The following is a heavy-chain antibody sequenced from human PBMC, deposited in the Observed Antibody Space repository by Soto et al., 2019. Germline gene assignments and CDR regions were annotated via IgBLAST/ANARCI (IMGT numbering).Heavy chain of an antibody. Sequence: GGSLRLSCAASGFTFSSYSMNWVRQAPGKGLEWVSYISSSSSTIYYADSVKGRFTISRDNAKNSLYLQMNSLRAEDTAVYYCAREEDILTGFNWFDPWGQGTLVTVSS. J-gene: IGHJ5*02. CDR1: GFTFSSYS. CDR3: AREEDILTGFNWFDP. D-gene: IGHD3-9*01. CDR2: ISSSSSTI. V-gene: IGHV3-48*04.